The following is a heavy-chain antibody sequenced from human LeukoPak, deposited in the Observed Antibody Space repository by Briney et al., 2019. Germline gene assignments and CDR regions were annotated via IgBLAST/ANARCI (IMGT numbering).Heavy chain of an antibody. J-gene: IGHJ4*02. CDR2: ISGSGGST. CDR3: AKDKVSSSWYYFDY. CDR1: GFTFSSYA. Sequence: PGGSLRLSCAASGFTFSSYAMSWVRQAPGKGLEWVSEISGSGGSTYYADSVKGRLTISRDNSKNTLYLQMNSLRAEDTAVYYCAKDKVSSSWYYFDYWGQGTLVTVSS. D-gene: IGHD6-13*01. V-gene: IGHV3-23*01.